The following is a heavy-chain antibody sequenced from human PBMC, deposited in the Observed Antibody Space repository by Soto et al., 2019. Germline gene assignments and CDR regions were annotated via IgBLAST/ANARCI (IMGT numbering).Heavy chain of an antibody. CDR1: GYTLTELS. V-gene: IGHV1-24*01. D-gene: IGHD2-8*01. J-gene: IGHJ5*02. CDR3: ARELYCTNGVCYTSWFDP. Sequence: ASVKVSCKVSGYTLTELSMHWVRQAPGKGLEWMGGFDPEDGETIYAQKFQGRVTMTGDTSTDTAYMELSSLRSEDTAVYYCARELYCTNGVCYTSWFDPWGQGTLVTVSS. CDR2: FDPEDGET.